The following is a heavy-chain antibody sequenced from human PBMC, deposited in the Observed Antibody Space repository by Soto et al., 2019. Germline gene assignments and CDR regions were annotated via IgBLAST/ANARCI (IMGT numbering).Heavy chain of an antibody. Sequence: GASVKVSCKASGYTFTSYGISWVRQAPGQGLEWMGGFDPEDGETIYAQKFQGRVTMTEDTSTDTAYMELSSLRSEDTAVYYCATEGPGYSSSSVYWGQGTLVTVSS. CDR2: FDPEDGET. CDR3: ATEGPGYSSSSVY. V-gene: IGHV1-24*01. D-gene: IGHD6-13*01. CDR1: GYTFTSYG. J-gene: IGHJ4*02.